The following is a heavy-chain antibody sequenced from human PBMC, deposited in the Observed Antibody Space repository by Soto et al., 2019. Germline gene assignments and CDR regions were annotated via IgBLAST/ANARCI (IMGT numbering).Heavy chain of an antibody. D-gene: IGHD3-10*01. Sequence: ETLSLTCTVSGGSISSYYWSWIRQPPGKGLEWIGYIYYSGSTNYNPSLKSRVTISVDTSKNQFSLKLSSVTAADTAVYYCARGESYYGSGSYWSWGQGTLVTVSS. CDR2: IYYSGST. CDR3: ARGESYYGSGSYWS. J-gene: IGHJ4*02. V-gene: IGHV4-59*01. CDR1: GGSISSYY.